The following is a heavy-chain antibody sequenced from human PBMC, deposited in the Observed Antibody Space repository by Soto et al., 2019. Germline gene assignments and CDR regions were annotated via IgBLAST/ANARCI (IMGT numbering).Heavy chain of an antibody. J-gene: IGHJ4*02. V-gene: IGHV3-23*01. Sequence: GGSLRLSCAASGFTFSSYAMSWVRQAPGKGLEWASAISGSGGSTYYADSVKGRFTISRDNSKNTLYLQMNSLRAEDTAVYYCAKASTLLGYCSGGSCQYYFDYWGQGTLVTVSS. CDR3: AKASTLLGYCSGGSCQYYFDY. CDR1: GFTFSSYA. CDR2: ISGSGGST. D-gene: IGHD2-15*01.